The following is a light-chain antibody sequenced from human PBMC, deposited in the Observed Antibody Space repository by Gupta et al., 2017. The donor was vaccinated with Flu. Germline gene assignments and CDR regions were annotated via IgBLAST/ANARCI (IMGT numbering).Light chain of an antibody. CDR3: QQSDSTPPFT. J-gene: IGKJ3*01. CDR1: QSISSY. CDR2: AAS. V-gene: IGKV1-39*01. Sequence: DIQMTQSPSSLSASVGDRVTITCRASQSISSYLNWYQQKPGKAPKLLIYAASSLQSGVPSRFSGSGSGTDFTLTISSLQPEDFATCYCQQSDSTPPFTFGHGTKVDIK.